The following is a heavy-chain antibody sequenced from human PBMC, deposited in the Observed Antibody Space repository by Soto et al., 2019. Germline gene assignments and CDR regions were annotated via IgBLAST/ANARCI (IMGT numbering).Heavy chain of an antibody. V-gene: IGHV4-59*08. CDR1: GGSISSYY. J-gene: IGHJ5*02. CDR3: ARGDTYNPS. D-gene: IGHD5-18*01. Sequence: SETLSLTCTVSGGSISSYYWSWIRQPPGKGLEWIGYIYYSGPTNYNPSLRGRVTMSVDTSKNQFSLELTSVTAADTSVYYCARGDTYNPSWGQGTLVTVSS. CDR2: IYYSGPT.